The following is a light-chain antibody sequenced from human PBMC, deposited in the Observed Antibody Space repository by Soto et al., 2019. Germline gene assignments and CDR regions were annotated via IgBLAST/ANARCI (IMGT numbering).Light chain of an antibody. Sequence: QLVLTQSSSASASPGSSVKLTCTLSSGHSSYIITWHQQQPGKAPRYLMNLEGSGSYNKGSGIPDRFSGSSSGADRYLTISNLQSEDEADYYCETWDSNTRVFGGGTKVTVL. J-gene: IGLJ3*02. CDR3: ETWDSNTRV. V-gene: IGLV4-60*03. CDR2: LEGSGSY. CDR1: SGHSSYI.